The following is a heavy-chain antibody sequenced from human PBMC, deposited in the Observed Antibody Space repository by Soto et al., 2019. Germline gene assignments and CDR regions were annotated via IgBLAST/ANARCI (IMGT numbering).Heavy chain of an antibody. V-gene: IGHV4-30-2*01. D-gene: IGHD2-15*01. CDR1: GGSISSGGYS. Sequence: QLQLQESGSELVKPSQTLSLTCAVSGGSISSGGYSWSWIRQPPGKGLEWIGYIYHSGSTYYNPSLKSRVTISVDRSKNQFSLKLSSVTAADTAVYYCARAQDCSGGSCYDVFDYWGQGTLVTVSS. CDR3: ARAQDCSGGSCYDVFDY. CDR2: IYHSGST. J-gene: IGHJ4*02.